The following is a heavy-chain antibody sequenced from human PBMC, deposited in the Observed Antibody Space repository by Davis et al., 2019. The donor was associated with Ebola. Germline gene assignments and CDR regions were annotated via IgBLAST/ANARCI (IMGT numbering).Heavy chain of an antibody. D-gene: IGHD3-9*01. CDR2: IYYSGST. CDR1: GYSISSGYY. J-gene: IGHJ4*02. CDR3: ARQTGYYDILTGYYIGYFDY. V-gene: IGHV4-31*03. Sequence: SETLSLTCTVSGYSISSGYYWGWIRQHPGKGLEWIGYIYYSGSTYYNPSLKSRVTISVDTSKNQFSLKLSSVTAADTAVYYCARQTGYYDILTGYYIGYFDYWGQGTLVTVSS.